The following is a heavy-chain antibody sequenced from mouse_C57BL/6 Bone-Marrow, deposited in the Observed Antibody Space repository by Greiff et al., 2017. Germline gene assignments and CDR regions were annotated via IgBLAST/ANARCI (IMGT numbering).Heavy chain of an antibody. D-gene: IGHD2-1*01. CDR1: GYTFTDYE. CDR2: IDPETGGT. V-gene: IGHV1-15*01. CDR3: TRGDGNYGY. Sequence: QVQLKQSGAELVRPGASVTLSCKASGYTFTDYEMHWVKQTPVQGLEWIGAIDPETGGTAYNQKFKGKAILTADKSSSTAYMELRSLTSADSAVYYCTRGDGNYGYWGQGTTLTVSS. J-gene: IGHJ2*01.